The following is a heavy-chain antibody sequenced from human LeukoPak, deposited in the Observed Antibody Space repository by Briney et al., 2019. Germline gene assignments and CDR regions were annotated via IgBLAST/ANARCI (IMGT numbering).Heavy chain of an antibody. CDR3: AKDGEQWLVQEVGYFDY. CDR1: GFTFSSYG. V-gene: IGHV3-30*02. J-gene: IGHJ4*02. D-gene: IGHD6-19*01. Sequence: PGGSLRLSCAASGFTFSSYGMHWVRQAPGKGLEWVAFIRYDGSNKYYADSVKGRFTISRDNSKNTLYLQMNGLRAEDTAVYYCAKDGEQWLVQEVGYFDYWGQGTLVTVSS. CDR2: IRYDGSNK.